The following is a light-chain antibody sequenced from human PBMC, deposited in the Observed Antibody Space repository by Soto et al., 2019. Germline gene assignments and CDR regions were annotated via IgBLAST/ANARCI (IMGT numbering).Light chain of an antibody. CDR1: TGAVTSGYY. J-gene: IGLJ2*01. V-gene: IGLV7-43*01. Sequence: QAVVTQAPSLTVSPGGTVTLTCASSTGAVTSGYYPNWFQQKPGQAPRPLVFSTSNKHSWTPARFSGSLLGGKAALTLSGVQPEDEAEYYCLLCYGGAVVFGGGTKLTVL. CDR3: LLCYGGAVV. CDR2: STS.